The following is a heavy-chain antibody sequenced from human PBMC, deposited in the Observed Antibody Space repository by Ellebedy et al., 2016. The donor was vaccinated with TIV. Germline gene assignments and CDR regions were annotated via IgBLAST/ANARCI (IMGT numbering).Heavy chain of an antibody. Sequence: ASVKVSCKASGYTFTANYLHWVRQAPGQGLEWMGWINPDSGGTNFAQKFQDRVTMTRDTSVNTAYMEVSRLQSDDTAVYYCARVLRATSGMDVWGQGTTVTVS. D-gene: IGHD4/OR15-4a*01. CDR1: GYTFTANY. J-gene: IGHJ6*02. CDR2: INPDSGGT. V-gene: IGHV1-2*02. CDR3: ARVLRATSGMDV.